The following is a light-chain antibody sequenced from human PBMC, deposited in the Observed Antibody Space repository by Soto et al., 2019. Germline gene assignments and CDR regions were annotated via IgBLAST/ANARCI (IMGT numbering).Light chain of an antibody. J-gene: IGKJ5*01. CDR2: GAS. CDR3: QQYNNWPPIT. Sequence: EIVMTQSPATLSVSPGERATLSCRASQNVNSNLAWYQQKPGQAPRLLIYGASTRATGIPARFSGSGSGTEFSLTITSLQSEAFAVYYCQQYNNWPPITFGQGTRLEI. V-gene: IGKV3-15*01. CDR1: QNVNSN.